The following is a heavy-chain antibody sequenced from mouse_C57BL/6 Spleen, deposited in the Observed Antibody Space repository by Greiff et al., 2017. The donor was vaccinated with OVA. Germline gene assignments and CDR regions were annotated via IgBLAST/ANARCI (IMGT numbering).Heavy chain of an antibody. Sequence: VQLQQPGAELVMPGASVKLSCKASGYTFTSYCMHWVKQRPGQGLEWIGEIDPSDSYTNYNQKFKGKSTLTVDKSSSTDYMQLSSLTSEDSAVYYCARLDFDYWGKGTTVTVSS. J-gene: IGHJ2*01. CDR3: ARLDFDY. CDR1: GYTFTSYC. CDR2: IDPSDSYT. V-gene: IGHV1-69*01.